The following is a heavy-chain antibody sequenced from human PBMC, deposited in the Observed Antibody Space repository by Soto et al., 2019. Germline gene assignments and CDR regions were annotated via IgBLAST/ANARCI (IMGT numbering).Heavy chain of an antibody. CDR3: ARISGGAEACGVDY. CDR2: IDWDDDK. Sequence: SGPPLVNPRKTLTLTYNFSGFLLSTSGMCVSWIRQPPGKALEWLALIDWDDDKYYSTYLKTRLNIYNDTSKNQVVLTVTNMEPVDTHSYYCARISGGAEACGVDYWGQGTLVTVSS. J-gene: IGHJ4*02. CDR1: GFLLSTSGMC. D-gene: IGHD3-16*01. V-gene: IGHV2-70*13.